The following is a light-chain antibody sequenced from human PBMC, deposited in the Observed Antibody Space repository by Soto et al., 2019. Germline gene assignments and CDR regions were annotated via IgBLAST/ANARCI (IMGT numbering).Light chain of an antibody. CDR1: QSVGSTY. CDR2: GAS. V-gene: IGKV3-20*01. CDR3: QQYGTSPLT. J-gene: IGKJ4*01. Sequence: EMVLTQSQGTLSLSPGKRATLSCLASQSVGSTYLAWYQQKPGQAPRLLIYGASSRATAIPDRFSGSGSGTDFTLTISRLEPEDFAVYYCQQYGTSPLTFGGGTKV.